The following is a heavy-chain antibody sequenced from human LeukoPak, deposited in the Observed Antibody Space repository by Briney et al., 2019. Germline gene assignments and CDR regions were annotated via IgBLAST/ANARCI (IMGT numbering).Heavy chain of an antibody. V-gene: IGHV3-23*01. D-gene: IGHD1-26*01. CDR2: ISESGDST. J-gene: IGHJ6*03. CDR1: KFTFSRYA. Sequence: GGSLRLSCAASKFTFSRYAMSWVRQAPGKGLEWVSSISESGDSTYYADSVKGWFTISRDNSKNTLYLQMNSLRAEDTAVYYCAKFVNFGSYYYYYYIDVWGKGTTVTVSS. CDR3: AKFVNFGSYYYYYYIDV.